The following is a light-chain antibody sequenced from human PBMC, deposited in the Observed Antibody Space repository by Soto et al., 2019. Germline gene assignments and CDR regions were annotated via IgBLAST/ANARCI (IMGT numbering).Light chain of an antibody. CDR2: DAS. CDR3: QQYDNVPLT. V-gene: IGKV1-33*01. Sequence: DVQMTQSPSSLSASVGDRVTITCQASHDISDYLNWYQYKPGEAPKLLIYDASKLEAGLPSRFSGRGSGTDFTFSISSLHPEDIATYYCQQYDNVPLTFGGGTKVEIK. J-gene: IGKJ4*01. CDR1: HDISDY.